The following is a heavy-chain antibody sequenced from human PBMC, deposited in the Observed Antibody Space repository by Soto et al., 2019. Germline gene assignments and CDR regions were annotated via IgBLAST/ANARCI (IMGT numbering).Heavy chain of an antibody. CDR2: MYVTGST. CDR3: ARDHHDFGSGDSTPFDS. J-gene: IGHJ4*02. Sequence: PSETLSLTCTVSGGSINSFYWSWVRQPAGKGLEWIGRMYVTGSTNYNPSLKNRVSMSLDTSKNQFSLKLSSLTAADTAVYYCARDHHDFGSGDSTPFDSWGKGPLVTVPS. V-gene: IGHV4-4*07. CDR1: GGSINSFY. D-gene: IGHD3-10*01.